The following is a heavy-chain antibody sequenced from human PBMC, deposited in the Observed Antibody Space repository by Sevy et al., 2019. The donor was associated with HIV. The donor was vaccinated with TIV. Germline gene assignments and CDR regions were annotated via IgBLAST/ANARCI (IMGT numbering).Heavy chain of an antibody. CDR2: TYSRSKWYN. CDR1: GDSVSSNSAA. Sequence: SQTLSLTCAISGDSVSSNSAAWNWIRQSPSRGLEWLGRTYSRSKWYNDYAVSVKSRITINPDTSKNQFSLQLNSVTPEETAVYYCAKGGYSRGGGYYYYMDVWGKGTTVTVSS. V-gene: IGHV6-1*01. J-gene: IGHJ6*03. CDR3: AKGGYSRGGGYYYYMDV. D-gene: IGHD6-13*01.